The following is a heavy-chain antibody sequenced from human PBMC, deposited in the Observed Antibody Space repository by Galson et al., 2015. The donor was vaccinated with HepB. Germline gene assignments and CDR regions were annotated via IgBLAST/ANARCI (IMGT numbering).Heavy chain of an antibody. CDR2: ISYDGSNK. CDR3: AKGRAAAGMMVDY. CDR1: GFTFSSYG. Sequence: SLRLSCAASGFTFSSYGMHWVRQAPGKGLEWVAVISYDGSNKYYADSVKGRFTISRDNSKNTLYLQMNSLRAEDTAVYYCAKGRAAAGMMVDYWGQGTLVTVSS. J-gene: IGHJ4*02. D-gene: IGHD6-13*01. V-gene: IGHV3-30*18.